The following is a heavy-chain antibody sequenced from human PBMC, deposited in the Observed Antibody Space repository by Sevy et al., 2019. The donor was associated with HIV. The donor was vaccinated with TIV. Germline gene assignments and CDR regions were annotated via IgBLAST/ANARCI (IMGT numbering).Heavy chain of an antibody. CDR1: GFTFSSYA. Sequence: GGSLRLSCAASGFTFSSYAMHWVRQAPGKGLEWVAVISYEGSNKYYADSVKGRFTISRDNSKSTLSLQMDSLRAEDTAVYYCARDQHDYGGNLRTGWFDPWGQGTLVTVSS. D-gene: IGHD4-17*01. CDR2: ISYEGSNK. CDR3: ARDQHDYGGNLRTGWFDP. J-gene: IGHJ5*02. V-gene: IGHV3-30-3*01.